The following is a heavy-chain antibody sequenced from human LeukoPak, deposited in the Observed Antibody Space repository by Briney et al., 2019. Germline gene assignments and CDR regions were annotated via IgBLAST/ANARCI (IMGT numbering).Heavy chain of an antibody. V-gene: IGHV4-34*01. CDR2: INHSGST. Sequence: PSETLSLICAVYGGYFSGYYWSWIRQPPGKGLEWIGEINHSGSTNYIPSLKSRVTISVDTSKNQFSLKLSSVTAADTAVYYCASRLGCSSTSCTHNWFDPWGQGTLVTVSS. CDR3: ASRLGCSSTSCTHNWFDP. D-gene: IGHD2-2*01. J-gene: IGHJ5*02. CDR1: GGYFSGYY.